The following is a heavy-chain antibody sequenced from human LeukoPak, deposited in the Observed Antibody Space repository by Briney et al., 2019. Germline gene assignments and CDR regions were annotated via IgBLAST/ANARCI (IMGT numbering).Heavy chain of an antibody. CDR1: GFTFSSHA. CDR2: ISSNGENT. J-gene: IGHJ4*02. Sequence: PGGSLRLSCAASGFTFSSHAMHWVRQAPGKGLEYVSAISSNGENTYDANSVKGRFTISRDNSKNTLYLQMGSLREEDMAVYYCAKDDYYDTSGYRDWGQGTLVTVSS. D-gene: IGHD3-22*01. V-gene: IGHV3-64*01. CDR3: AKDDYYDTSGYRD.